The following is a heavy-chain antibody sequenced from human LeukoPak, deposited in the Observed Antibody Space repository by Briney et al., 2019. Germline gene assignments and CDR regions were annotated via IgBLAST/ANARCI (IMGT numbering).Heavy chain of an antibody. J-gene: IGHJ6*02. Sequence: SETLSLTCAVYGGSFSGYYWSWIRQPPGKGLEWIGEINHSGSTNYNPSLKSRVTISVDTSKNQFSLELSSVTAADTAVYYCARGATAPSGYYGMDVWGQGTTVTVSS. CDR1: GGSFSGYY. V-gene: IGHV4-34*01. CDR2: INHSGST. D-gene: IGHD1-26*01. CDR3: ARGATAPSGYYGMDV.